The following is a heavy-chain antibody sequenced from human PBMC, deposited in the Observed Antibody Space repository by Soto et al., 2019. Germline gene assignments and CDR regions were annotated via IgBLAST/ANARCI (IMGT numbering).Heavy chain of an antibody. V-gene: IGHV1-18*01. D-gene: IGHD1-26*01. CDR1: GYTFTTSG. Sequence: QVQLVQSGPEVRKPGASVKVSCEASGYTFTTSGISWGRQVPGQGLEWMGWISTYNGDTNSAQNFQGRVLMTADTSTGTAYMELMSLKSDDTAVYYCARQGSWPYYYYGLDVWGQGTTVTVSS. CDR2: ISTYNGDT. CDR3: ARQGSWPYYYYGLDV. J-gene: IGHJ6*02.